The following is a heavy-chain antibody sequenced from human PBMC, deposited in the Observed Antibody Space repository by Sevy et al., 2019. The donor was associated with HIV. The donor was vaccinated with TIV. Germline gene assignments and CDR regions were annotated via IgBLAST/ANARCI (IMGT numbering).Heavy chain of an antibody. CDR3: ARDPATGWFDP. V-gene: IGHV4-59*01. CDR2: IDYSGNA. Sequence: SETLSLTCTVSGDSIGDYYWSWIRQTPGKGLEWIGYIDYSGNAHYNPSLKSRVTMSVDTSKNHFSLKLNSVTAVDTALYYCARDPATGWFDPWGQGTLVTVSS. CDR1: GDSIGDYY. J-gene: IGHJ5*02.